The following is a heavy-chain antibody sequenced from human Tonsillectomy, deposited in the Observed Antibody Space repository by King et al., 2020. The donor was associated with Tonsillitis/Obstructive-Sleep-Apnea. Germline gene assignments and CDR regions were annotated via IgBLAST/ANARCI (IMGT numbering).Heavy chain of an antibody. J-gene: IGHJ4*02. V-gene: IGHV3-48*03. CDR2: ISSSGSTI. Sequence: VQLVESGGGLVQPGGSLRLSCAASGFTFSSYEMNWVRQAPGKGLEWVSYISSSGSTIYYADSVKGRFTIARDNAKNSLYLQMNSLGAEDTAVYYCAREGCSSTSCYDYWGQGTLVTVSS. D-gene: IGHD2-2*01. CDR1: GFTFSSYE. CDR3: AREGCSSTSCYDY.